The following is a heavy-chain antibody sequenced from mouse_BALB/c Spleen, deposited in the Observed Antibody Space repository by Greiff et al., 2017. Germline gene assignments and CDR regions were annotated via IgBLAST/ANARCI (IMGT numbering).Heavy chain of an antibody. D-gene: IGHD1-1*02. J-gene: IGHJ1*01. V-gene: IGHV1S135*01. CDR2: IDPYNGGT. CDR3: ARSGTGDWYFDV. CDR1: GYAFTSYN. Sequence: EVQVVESGPELVKPGASVKVSCKASGYAFTSYNMYWVKQSHGKSLEWIGYIDPYNGGTSYNQKFKGKATLTVDKSSSTAYMHLNSLTSEDSAVYYCARSGTGDWYFDVWGAGTTVTVSS.